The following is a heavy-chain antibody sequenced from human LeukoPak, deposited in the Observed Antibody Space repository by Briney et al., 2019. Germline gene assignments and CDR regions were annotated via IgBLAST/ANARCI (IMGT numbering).Heavy chain of an antibody. CDR2: ISGSGGST. CDR1: GFTFSSYV. CDR3: AKDRAAYYFDY. J-gene: IGHJ4*02. V-gene: IGHV3-23*01. Sequence: GGSLRLSCAASGFTFSSYVMNWVRQAPGKGLEWVSAISGSGGSTYYADSVKGRFTISRDNSKNTLYLQMNSLRAEDTAVYYCAKDRAAYYFDYWGQGTLVTVSS. D-gene: IGHD6-25*01.